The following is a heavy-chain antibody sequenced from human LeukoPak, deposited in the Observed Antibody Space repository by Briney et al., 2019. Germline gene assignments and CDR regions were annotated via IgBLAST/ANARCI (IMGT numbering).Heavy chain of an antibody. J-gene: IGHJ5*02. CDR1: GYTFTGYY. CDR2: ISAYNGNT. D-gene: IGHD2-2*01. Sequence: GASVKVSCKASGYTFTGYYMHWVRQAPGQGLEWLGWISAYNGNTNYAQKLQGRATMTTDTSTSTAYMELRSLRSDDTAVYYCARCRDIVVVPAANNWFDPRGQGTLVTVSS. CDR3: ARCRDIVVVPAANNWFDP. V-gene: IGHV1-18*04.